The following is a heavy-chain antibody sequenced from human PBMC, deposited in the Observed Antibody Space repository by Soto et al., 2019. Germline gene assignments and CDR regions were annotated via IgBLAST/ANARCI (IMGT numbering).Heavy chain of an antibody. Sequence: GESLKISCKGSGYSFTSYWIGWVRQMPGKGLEWMGIIYPGDSDTRYSPSFQGQVTISADKSISTAYLQWSSLKASDTAMYYCARHSPHFAYCSSTSCYKPYYYYYYGMDVWGQGTTVTVS. V-gene: IGHV5-51*01. D-gene: IGHD2-2*02. CDR2: IYPGDSDT. J-gene: IGHJ6*02. CDR3: ARHSPHFAYCSSTSCYKPYYYYYYGMDV. CDR1: GYSFTSYW.